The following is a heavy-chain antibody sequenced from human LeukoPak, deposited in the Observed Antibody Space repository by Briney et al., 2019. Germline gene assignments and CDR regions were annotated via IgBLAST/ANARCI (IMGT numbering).Heavy chain of an antibody. V-gene: IGHV4-59*01. J-gene: IGHJ6*03. D-gene: IGHD2-2*01. CDR1: GGSISSYY. CDR3: ARAGYCSSTSCPRRVAHMDV. Sequence: PSETLSLTCTVSGGSISSYYWSWIRQPPGKGLEWIGYIYYSGSTNYNPSLKSRVTISVDTSKNQFSLKLSSVTAADTAVYYCARAGYCSSTSCPRRVAHMDVWGKGTTVTVSS. CDR2: IYYSGST.